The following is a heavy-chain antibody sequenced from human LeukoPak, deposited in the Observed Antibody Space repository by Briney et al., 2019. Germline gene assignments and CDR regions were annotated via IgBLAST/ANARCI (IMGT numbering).Heavy chain of an antibody. D-gene: IGHD5-18*01. J-gene: IGHJ4*02. CDR3: AREQYSYGSVFDY. V-gene: IGHV1-2*02. CDR1: GYTFTGYY. CDR2: INPNSGGT. Sequence: ASVKVSCKASGYTFTGYYMHWVRQAPGQGLEWMGWINPNSGGTNYAQKFQGRVTMTRDTSISTAYMELSGLRSDDTAGYYCAREQYSYGSVFDYWGQGPLVTVSS.